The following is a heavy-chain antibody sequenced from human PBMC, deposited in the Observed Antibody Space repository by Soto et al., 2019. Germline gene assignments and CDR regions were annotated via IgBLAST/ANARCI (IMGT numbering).Heavy chain of an antibody. D-gene: IGHD3-3*01. J-gene: IGHJ5*02. V-gene: IGHV4-61*01. Sequence: SETLSLTCTVSGGSVSSRSYYRRWIRQPPGKGLEWIGHMYYSGTTNYQPSLKSRVTISADTSQNQFSLKLISVSAADTAVYYCARGLVFGLAIPLFGSWGQGTLVTVSS. CDR3: ARGLVFGLAIPLFGS. CDR2: MYYSGTT. CDR1: GGSVSSRSYY.